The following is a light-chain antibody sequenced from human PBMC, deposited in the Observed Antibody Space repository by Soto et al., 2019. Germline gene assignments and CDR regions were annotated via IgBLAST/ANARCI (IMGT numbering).Light chain of an antibody. Sequence: QSVLTQSSSASASPGSSVKLTCTLSSGHSTYIIAWHQQQPGKAPRFLMTLDRSGSYNRGSGVPVRCSGSSSGANRYITMSNLQYEDEGDCYCETRYSNTHKVFGGGTKLTVL. V-gene: IGLV4-60*02. CDR2: LDRSGSY. J-gene: IGLJ3*02. CDR3: ETRYSNTHKV. CDR1: SGHSTYI.